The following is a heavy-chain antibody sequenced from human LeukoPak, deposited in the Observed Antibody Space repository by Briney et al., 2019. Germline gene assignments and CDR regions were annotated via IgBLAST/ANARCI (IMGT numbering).Heavy chain of an antibody. D-gene: IGHD4-17*01. CDR1: GGSISSYY. Sequence: SETLSLTCTVSGGSISSYYWSWIRQPPGKGLEWIGYIYYSGSTNYNPSLKSRVTISVDTSKNQFSLKLSSVTAADTAVYFCARRNYGDYNHYFDYWGQGTLVTVSS. CDR2: IYYSGST. CDR3: ARRNYGDYNHYFDY. V-gene: IGHV4-59*08. J-gene: IGHJ4*02.